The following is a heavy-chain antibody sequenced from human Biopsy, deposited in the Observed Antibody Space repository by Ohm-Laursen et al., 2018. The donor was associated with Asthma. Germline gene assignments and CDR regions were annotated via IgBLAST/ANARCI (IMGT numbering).Heavy chain of an antibody. CDR1: GGSISGFY. D-gene: IGHD3-3*01. V-gene: IGHV4-59*01. CDR3: ARDFGGWYYFDN. Sequence: SETLSLTCTVSGGSISGFYWSWIRQPPGKGLEWIGYIYYTGTTNYNPSLKSRVSISVDTSKNQFSLKLTSVTAADTAVYYCARDFGGWYYFDNWGQGSLVTVFS. J-gene: IGHJ4*02. CDR2: IYYTGTT.